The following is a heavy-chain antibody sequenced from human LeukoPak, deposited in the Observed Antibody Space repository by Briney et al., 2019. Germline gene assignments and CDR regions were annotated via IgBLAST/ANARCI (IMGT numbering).Heavy chain of an antibody. CDR3: AKDSLGGRNYFDY. J-gene: IGHJ4*02. CDR1: GFTFSSYG. V-gene: IGHV3-30*18. D-gene: IGHD1-26*01. CDR2: ISYDGSNK. Sequence: PGRSLRLSCAASGFTFSSYGMHWVRQAPGKGLEWVAIISYDGSNKYYADSVKGRFTISRDNSKNTLYLQMNSLRVEDTAVHYCAKDSLGGRNYFDYWGQGTLVTVSS.